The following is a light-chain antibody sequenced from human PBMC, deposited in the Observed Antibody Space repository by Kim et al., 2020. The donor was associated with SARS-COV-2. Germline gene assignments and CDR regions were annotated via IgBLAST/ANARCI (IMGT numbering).Light chain of an antibody. V-gene: IGKV3-15*01. CDR3: HQYFDLPS. CDR2: EAS. Sequence: AVAPGKSALLSCRYIQSVSCGLAWYQQKPVQSPSLLIYEASKRATGTPARFRGSGSGTEFTLTSSRLQSYDFAVYSCHQYFDLPSFGQGTRLEIK. J-gene: IGKJ5*01. CDR1: QSVSCG.